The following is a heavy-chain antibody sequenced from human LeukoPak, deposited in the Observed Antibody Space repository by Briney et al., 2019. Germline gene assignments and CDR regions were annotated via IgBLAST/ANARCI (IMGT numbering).Heavy chain of an antibody. J-gene: IGHJ4*02. Sequence: GGSLRLSCAASGFTFSSYGMHWVRQAPGKGLEWVAVISYDGSNKYYADSVKGRFTISRDNSKNTLYLQMNSLRAEDTAVYYCARELNSLLLWFGELDYWGQGTLVTVSS. CDR1: GFTFSSYG. CDR3: ARELNSLLLWFGELDY. V-gene: IGHV3-30*03. CDR2: ISYDGSNK. D-gene: IGHD3-10*01.